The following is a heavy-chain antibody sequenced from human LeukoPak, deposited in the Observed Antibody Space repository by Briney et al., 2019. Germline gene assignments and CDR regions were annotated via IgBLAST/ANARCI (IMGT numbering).Heavy chain of an antibody. D-gene: IGHD1/OR15-1a*01. CDR3: AREIRYNWNNSGNFDY. J-gene: IGHJ4*02. V-gene: IGHV4-59*01. CDR2: IYYSGST. CDR1: GGSISSYY. Sequence: SETLSLTCTVSGGSISSYYWSWIRQPPGKGLEWIGYIYYSGSTNYNPSLKSRVTISVDTSKNQFSLKLSSVTAADTAVYYCAREIRYNWNNSGNFDYGGQGTLVTVSS.